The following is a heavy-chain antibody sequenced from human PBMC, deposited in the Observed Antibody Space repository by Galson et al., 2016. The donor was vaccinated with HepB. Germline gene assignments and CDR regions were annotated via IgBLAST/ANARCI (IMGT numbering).Heavy chain of an antibody. CDR3: ARVECTDTCSYYYGMDV. CDR1: GFTFSPYW. Sequence: SLRLSCAASGFTFSPYWMHWVRQIPGRGLEWLSRINSDGSSITYADSVKGRFTISRDNAKNTLYLQMNSLRDEDTAMYYCARVECTDTCSYYYGMDVWGQGTTVTVSS. CDR2: INSDGSSI. J-gene: IGHJ6*02. V-gene: IGHV3-74*01. D-gene: IGHD2-8*02.